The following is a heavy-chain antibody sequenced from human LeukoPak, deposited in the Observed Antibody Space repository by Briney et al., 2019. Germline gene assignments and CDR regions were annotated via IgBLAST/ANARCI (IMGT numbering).Heavy chain of an antibody. Sequence: GGSLRLSCAASGFTFSSYSMNWVRQAPGKGLEWVSSISSSSSYIYYADSVKGRFTISRDNAKNSLYLQMYSLRAEDTAVYYCARTMVRQPFDYWGQGTLVTVSS. D-gene: IGHD3-10*01. V-gene: IGHV3-21*01. J-gene: IGHJ4*02. CDR3: ARTMVRQPFDY. CDR2: ISSSSSYI. CDR1: GFTFSSYS.